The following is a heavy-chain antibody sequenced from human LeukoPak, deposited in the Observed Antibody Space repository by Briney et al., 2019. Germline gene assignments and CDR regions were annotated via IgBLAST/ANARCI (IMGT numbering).Heavy chain of an antibody. CDR3: AKWRGMSTYCGGDCFPNDAFDI. J-gene: IGHJ3*02. Sequence: GGSLRLSCAASGFTFSSYAMSWVRQAPGKGLEWVSAISGSGGSTYYADSVKGRFTISRDNSKNTLYLQMNGLRAEDTAVYYCAKWRGMSTYCGGDCFPNDAFDIWGQGTMVTVSS. D-gene: IGHD2-21*01. CDR1: GFTFSSYA. V-gene: IGHV3-23*01. CDR2: ISGSGGST.